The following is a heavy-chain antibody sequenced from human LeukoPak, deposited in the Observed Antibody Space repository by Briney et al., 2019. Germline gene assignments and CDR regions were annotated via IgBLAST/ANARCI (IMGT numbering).Heavy chain of an antibody. CDR2: ISYDGSNK. CDR3: VGAFGDYYYYYMDV. Sequence: GGSLRLSCVASEFTFSSYAMHWVRQAPGKGLEWVAVISYDGSNKYYADSVKGRFTISRDNSKNTLYLQMNSLRAEDTAVYYCVGAFGDYYYYYMDVWGKGTTVTVSS. J-gene: IGHJ6*03. D-gene: IGHD3-16*01. CDR1: EFTFSSYA. V-gene: IGHV3-30*04.